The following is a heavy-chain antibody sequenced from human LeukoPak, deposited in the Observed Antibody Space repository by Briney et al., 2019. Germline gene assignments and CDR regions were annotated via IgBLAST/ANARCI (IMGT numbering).Heavy chain of an antibody. CDR1: GGSISSYY. J-gene: IGHJ3*02. CDR2: IYYSGST. D-gene: IGHD3-22*01. V-gene: IGHV4-59*01. CDR3: ARGGSVWDYYDSSGYPDAFDI. Sequence: SETLSLTCTVSGGSISSYYWSWIRQPPGKGLEWIGYIYYSGSTNYNPSLKSRVTISVDTSKNQFSLKLRSVTAADTAVYYCARGGSVWDYYDSSGYPDAFDIWAQGTMVTVSS.